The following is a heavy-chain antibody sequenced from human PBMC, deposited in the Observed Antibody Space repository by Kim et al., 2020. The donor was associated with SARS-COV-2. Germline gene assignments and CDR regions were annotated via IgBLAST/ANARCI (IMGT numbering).Heavy chain of an antibody. V-gene: IGHV3-21*01. Sequence: GGSLRLSCAASGFTFSSYSMNWVRQAPGKGLEWVSSISSSSSYIYYADSVKGRFTISRDNAKNSLYLQMNSLRAEDTAVYYCAREGSHLESLWFGELPYYYYGMDVWGQGTTVTVSS. CDR2: ISSSSSYI. CDR3: AREGSHLESLWFGELPYYYYGMDV. D-gene: IGHD3-10*01. J-gene: IGHJ6*02. CDR1: GFTFSSYS.